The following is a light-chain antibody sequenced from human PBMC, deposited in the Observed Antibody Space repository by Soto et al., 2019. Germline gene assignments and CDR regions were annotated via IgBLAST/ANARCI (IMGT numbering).Light chain of an antibody. CDR2: GNS. J-gene: IGLJ2*01. V-gene: IGLV1-40*01. CDR3: QSYDISLSVSVI. CDR1: SSNIGAGYD. Sequence: QSALTQPPPVSGAPGQRVTISCTGSSSNIGAGYDVQWYQQLPGAAPKLLIFGNSNRPSGVPDRFSGSRSGTSASLAITGLQAEDEADYFCQSYDISLSVSVIFGGGT.